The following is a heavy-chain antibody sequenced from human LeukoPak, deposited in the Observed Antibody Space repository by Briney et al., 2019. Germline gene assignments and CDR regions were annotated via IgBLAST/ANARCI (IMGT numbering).Heavy chain of an antibody. CDR3: ARVYDLFGELALGY. J-gene: IGHJ4*02. V-gene: IGHV4-59*01. Sequence: PSETLSLTCTVSGGSISSYYWSWIRQPPGKGLEWIGYIYYSGSTNYNPSLKSRVTISVDTSKNQFSLKLSSVTAADTAVYYCARVYDLFGELALGYWGQGTLVTVSS. CDR2: IYYSGST. D-gene: IGHD3-10*02. CDR1: GGSISSYY.